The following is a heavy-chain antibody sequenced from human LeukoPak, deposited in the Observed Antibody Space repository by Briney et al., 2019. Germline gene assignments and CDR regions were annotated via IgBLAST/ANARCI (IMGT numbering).Heavy chain of an antibody. D-gene: IGHD1-26*01. J-gene: IGHJ6*03. Sequence: GGSLRLSCAAYGFTFSTYWMTWVRHVPGKGQEWVANIKEDGSEKYYVDSVRGRFTISRDNAKSSLYLQMNSLRDEDTAVYYCARDPYSGNYGDYYYYYMDVWGKGTTVTISS. CDR3: ARDPYSGNYGDYYYYYMDV. CDR2: IKEDGSEK. CDR1: GFTFSTYW. V-gene: IGHV3-7*01.